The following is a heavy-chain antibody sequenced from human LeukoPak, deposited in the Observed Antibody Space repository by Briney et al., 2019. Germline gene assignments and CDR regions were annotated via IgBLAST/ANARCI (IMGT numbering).Heavy chain of an antibody. J-gene: IGHJ6*04. CDR2: IYPSGST. CDR3: ARCRRLRSMDV. CDR1: GGSISTYY. Sequence: SETLSLTCTVSGGSISTYYWSWIRQPAGKQLEWIGRIYPSGSTNYNPSLKSRVTISVDTSKNQFSLKLSSVTAADTAVYYCARCRRLRSMDVWGKGTTVTVSS. V-gene: IGHV4-4*07.